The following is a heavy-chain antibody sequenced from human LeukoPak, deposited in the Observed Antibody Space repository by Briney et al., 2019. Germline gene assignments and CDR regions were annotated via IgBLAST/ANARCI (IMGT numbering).Heavy chain of an antibody. CDR2: IYPRDGST. D-gene: IGHD3-9*01. J-gene: IGHJ4*02. CDR1: GYTFTSNY. Sequence: ASVKVSCKASGYTFTSNYIHWVRQAPGQGLEWMGMIYPRDGSTSYAQKFQGRVTVTRDTSTSTVHMELSGLRSDDTAVYYCARVRGYFDWSPPDYWGQGTLVTVSS. V-gene: IGHV1-46*01. CDR3: ARVRGYFDWSPPDY.